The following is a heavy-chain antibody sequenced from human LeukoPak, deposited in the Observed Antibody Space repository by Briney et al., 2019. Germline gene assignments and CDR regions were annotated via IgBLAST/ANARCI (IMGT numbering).Heavy chain of an antibody. CDR3: AKGVYGDYGDY. CDR2: IYSGGST. D-gene: IGHD4-17*01. J-gene: IGHJ4*02. Sequence: PGGSLRLSCAASGFTVSSNYMSWVRQAPGKGLEWVSVIYSGGSTYYADSVKGRFTISRDNSKNTLYLQMNSLRAEDTAVYYCAKGVYGDYGDYWGQGTLVTVSS. CDR1: GFTVSSNY. V-gene: IGHV3-53*01.